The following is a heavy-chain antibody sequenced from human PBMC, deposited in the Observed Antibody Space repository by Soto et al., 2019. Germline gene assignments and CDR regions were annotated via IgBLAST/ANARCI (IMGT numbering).Heavy chain of an antibody. CDR2: INPSGGST. CDR1: GFTFSRYY. D-gene: IGHD3-3*01. J-gene: IGHJ5*02. CDR3: ARGELDYDFWSGYPSYNWFDP. V-gene: IGHV1-46*03. Sequence: ASVKVSCKASGFTFSRYYMHWVRQAPGQGLEWMGIINPSGGSTSYAQKFQGRVTMTRDTSTSTVYMELSSLRSEDTAVYYCARGELDYDFWSGYPSYNWFDPWGQGTLVTAPQ.